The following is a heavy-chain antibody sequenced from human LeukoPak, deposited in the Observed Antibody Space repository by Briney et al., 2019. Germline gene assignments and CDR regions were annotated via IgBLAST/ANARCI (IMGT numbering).Heavy chain of an antibody. CDR3: ATQGLLDAFDI. D-gene: IGHD3-22*01. CDR1: GFTFSDAW. V-gene: IGHV3-15*01. CDR2: IKSRADGGTP. Sequence: PGGSLRLSCAASGFTFSDAWMIWVRQALGKGLGWVGRIKSRADGGTPDYAAPVTGRFTISRDDSNGTLFLQMNSLTTEDTAVYYCATQGLLDAFDIWGQGTMVIVSS. J-gene: IGHJ3*02.